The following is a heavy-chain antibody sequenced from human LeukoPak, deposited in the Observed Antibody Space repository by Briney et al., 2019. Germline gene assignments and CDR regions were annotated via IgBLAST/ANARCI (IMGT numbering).Heavy chain of an antibody. D-gene: IGHD3-10*01. V-gene: IGHV4-34*01. J-gene: IGHJ3*02. CDR3: ARAGAKITMVRGVTKAAFDI. CDR1: GGSFSGYY. Sequence: SETLSLTCAVYGGSFSGYYWSWIRQPPGKGLEWIGEINCSGSTNYNPSLKSRVTISVDTSKNQFSLKLSSVTAADTAVYYRARAGAKITMVRGVTKAAFDIWGQGTMVTVSS. CDR2: INCSGST.